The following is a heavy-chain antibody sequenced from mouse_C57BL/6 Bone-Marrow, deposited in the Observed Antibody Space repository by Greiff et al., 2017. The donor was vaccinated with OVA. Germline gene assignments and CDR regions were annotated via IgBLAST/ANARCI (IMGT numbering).Heavy chain of an antibody. D-gene: IGHD2-5*01. V-gene: IGHV1-42*01. Sequence: EVQLQQSGPELVKPGASVKISCKASGYSFTGYYMNWVKQSPEKSLEWIGEINPSTGGTTYNQKFKAKATLTVDKSSSTAYMQLKSLTSEDSAVYYCARYSNPFDDWGQGTTLTVSS. J-gene: IGHJ2*01. CDR1: GYSFTGYY. CDR2: INPSTGGT. CDR3: ARYSNPFDD.